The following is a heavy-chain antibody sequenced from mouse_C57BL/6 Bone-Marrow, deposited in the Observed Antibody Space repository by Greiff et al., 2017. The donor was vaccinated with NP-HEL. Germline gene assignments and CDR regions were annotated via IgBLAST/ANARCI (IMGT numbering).Heavy chain of an antibody. CDR3: ASITGRFDY. Sequence: VQLQQSGAELARPGASVKMSCKASGYTFTSYTMHWVKQRPGQGLEWIGYINPSSGYTKYNQKFKDKATLTADKSSSTAYMQLRSLTSEDSAVYYCASITGRFDYWGQGTTLTVSS. J-gene: IGHJ2*01. V-gene: IGHV1-4*01. CDR1: GYTFTSYT. D-gene: IGHD4-1*01. CDR2: INPSSGYT.